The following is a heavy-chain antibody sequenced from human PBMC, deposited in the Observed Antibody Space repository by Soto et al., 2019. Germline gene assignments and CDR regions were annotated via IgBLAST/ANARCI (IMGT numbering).Heavy chain of an antibody. CDR2: INHSGST. CDR1: GGSLSGYY. V-gene: IGHV4-34*01. Sequence: PSETLSLTCAVYGGSLSGYYWSWIRQAPGKGLEWIGEINHSGSTNYNPSLKSRVTISVDTSKNQFSLKLSSVTAADTAVYYCARGAVWGDYIWGSYRSPSYYMDVWGKGTTVTVSS. J-gene: IGHJ6*03. CDR3: ARGAVWGDYIWGSYRSPSYYMDV. D-gene: IGHD3-16*02.